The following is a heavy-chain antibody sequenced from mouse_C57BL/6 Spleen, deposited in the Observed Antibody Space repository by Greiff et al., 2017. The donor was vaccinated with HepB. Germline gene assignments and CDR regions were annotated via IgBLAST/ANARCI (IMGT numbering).Heavy chain of an antibody. CDR3: ARYEDDY. CDR1: GYSFTGYY. CDR2: INPSTGGT. D-gene: IGHD2-3*01. V-gene: IGHV1-42*01. J-gene: IGHJ2*01. Sequence: EVQLQQSGPELVKPGASVKISCKASGYSFTGYYMNWVKQSPEKSLEWIGEINPSTGGTTYNQKFKAKATLTVDKSSSTAYMQLKSLTSEDSAVYYCARYEDDYWGQGTTLTVSS.